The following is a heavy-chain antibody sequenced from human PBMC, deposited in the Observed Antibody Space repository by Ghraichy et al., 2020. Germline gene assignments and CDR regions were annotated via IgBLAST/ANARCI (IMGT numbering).Heavy chain of an antibody. V-gene: IGHV4-34*01. CDR2: INHSGST. CDR1: GGSFSGYY. D-gene: IGHD5-18*01. Sequence: SETLSLTCAVYGGSFSGYYWSWIRQPPGKGLEWIGEINHSGSTNYNPSLKSRVTISVDTSKNQFSLKLSSVTAADTAVYYCARGGGYSYGFRYWGQGTLVTVSS. J-gene: IGHJ4*02. CDR3: ARGGGYSYGFRY.